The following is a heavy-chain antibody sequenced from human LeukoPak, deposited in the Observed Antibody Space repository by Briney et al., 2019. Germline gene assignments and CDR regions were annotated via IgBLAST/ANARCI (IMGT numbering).Heavy chain of an antibody. CDR2: ISSNGGST. CDR3: ARGTELLPDY. V-gene: IGHV3-64*01. J-gene: IGHJ4*02. D-gene: IGHD1-26*01. Sequence: QAGGSLRLSCAASGFTFSSYAMHWVRQAPGKGLEYVSAISSNGGSTYYANSVKGRFTISRDNSKNTLYLQMGSLRAEDMAVYYCARGTELLPDYWGQGTLVTVSS. CDR1: GFTFSSYA.